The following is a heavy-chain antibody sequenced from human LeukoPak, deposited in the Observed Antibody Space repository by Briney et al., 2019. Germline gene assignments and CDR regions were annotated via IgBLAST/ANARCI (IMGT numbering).Heavy chain of an antibody. Sequence: SETLSLTCTVSGGSTSSGAYFWTWIRQHPGKGLELIGYIYYSGSTYNNPSLKSRLTISVDTSENQFSLRLSSVTAADTAVYYCARVGNYHGFYWGQGTLVTVSS. CDR3: ARVGNYHGFY. D-gene: IGHD3-10*01. CDR2: IYYSGST. CDR1: GGSTSSGAYF. V-gene: IGHV4-31*03. J-gene: IGHJ4*02.